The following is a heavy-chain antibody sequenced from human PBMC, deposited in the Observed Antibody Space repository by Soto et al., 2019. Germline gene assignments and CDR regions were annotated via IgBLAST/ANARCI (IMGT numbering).Heavy chain of an antibody. V-gene: IGHV1-2*04. CDR1: GYSFTDYH. J-gene: IGHJ6*02. CDR3: ARGDSTDCSNGVCSFFYNHDMNV. CDR2: INPKSGGT. Sequence: ASVKVSCKASGYSFTDYHIHWVRQAPGQGLEWLGRINPKSGGTSTAQKFQGWVTMTTDTSISTASMELTRLTSDDTAIYYCARGDSTDCSNGVCSFFYNHDMNVWGQGTTVTAP. D-gene: IGHD2-8*01.